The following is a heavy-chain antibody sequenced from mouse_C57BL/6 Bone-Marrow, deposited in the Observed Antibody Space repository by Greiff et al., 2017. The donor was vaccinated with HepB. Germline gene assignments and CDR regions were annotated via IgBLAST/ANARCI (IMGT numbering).Heavy chain of an antibody. V-gene: IGHV1-53*01. J-gene: IGHJ2*01. CDR3: ARLELGGYYFDY. CDR1: GYTFTSYW. Sequence: QVQLQQPGTELVKPGASVKLSCKASGYTFTSYWMHWVKQRPGQGLEWIGNINPSNGGTNYNEKFKSKATLTVDKSSSTAYMQLSSLTSEVSAVYYCARLELGGYYFDYWGQGTTLTVSS. CDR2: INPSNGGT.